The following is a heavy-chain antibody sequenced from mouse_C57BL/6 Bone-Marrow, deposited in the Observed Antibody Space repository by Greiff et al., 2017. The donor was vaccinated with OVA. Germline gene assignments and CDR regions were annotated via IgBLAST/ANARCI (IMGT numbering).Heavy chain of an antibody. CDR1: GYTFTDYI. D-gene: IGHD1-1*01. CDR2: INPNNGGT. Sequence: EVQLQQSGPELVKPGASVKIPCKASGYTFTDYIMDWVKQSHGKSLEWIGDINPNNGGTIYNQKFKGKATLTVDKSSSTAYMELRSLTSEDTAVYYCARPYGSSSYYAMDYWGQGTSVTVSS. V-gene: IGHV1-18*01. CDR3: ARPYGSSSYYAMDY. J-gene: IGHJ4*01.